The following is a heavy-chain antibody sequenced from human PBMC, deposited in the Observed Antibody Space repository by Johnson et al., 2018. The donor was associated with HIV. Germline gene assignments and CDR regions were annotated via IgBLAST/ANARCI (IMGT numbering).Heavy chain of an antibody. D-gene: IGHD2-8*02. CDR3: ARWGRGSIVLVVYARADAFDI. CDR2: ISYDGSNK. CDR1: GFTFSSYA. Sequence: QVQLVESGGGVVQPGRSLRLSCAASGFTFSSYALHWVRQAPGKGLEWVAVISYDGSNKYYADSVKGRFTISRDNSKNTLYLQMNSLRVEDTAVYYCARWGRGSIVLVVYARADAFDIWGQGTMVTVSS. J-gene: IGHJ3*02. V-gene: IGHV3-30-3*01.